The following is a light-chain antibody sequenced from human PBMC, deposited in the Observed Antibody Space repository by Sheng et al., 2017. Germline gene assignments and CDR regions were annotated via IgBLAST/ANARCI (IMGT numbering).Light chain of an antibody. J-gene: IGKJ2*01. CDR2: AAS. Sequence: EIVVTQSPATLSVSPGETATLSCRVSQSVGNYLAWYQQRPGQAPRLLIYAASNRATAFLDRFSGSGSGTDFTLTISRLEPEDFAVYYCQQYGSSPDTFGQGTKLEIK. CDR1: QSVGNY. CDR3: QQYGSSPDT. V-gene: IGKV3-20*01.